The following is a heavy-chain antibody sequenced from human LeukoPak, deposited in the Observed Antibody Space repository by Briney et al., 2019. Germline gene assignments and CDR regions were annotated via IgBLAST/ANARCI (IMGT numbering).Heavy chain of an antibody. CDR1: GDSISSDNYY. Sequence: PSETLSLTCTVPGDSISSDNYYWSWIRQPAGTGLEWIGRIDRSGSSNYKPFLKSRVTISVDTSKNQFSLKLTSVTAADTAVYYCAKGAGPPWFDPWGQGILVTVSS. CDR2: IDRSGSS. D-gene: IGHD6-19*01. J-gene: IGHJ5*02. CDR3: AKGAGPPWFDP. V-gene: IGHV4-61*02.